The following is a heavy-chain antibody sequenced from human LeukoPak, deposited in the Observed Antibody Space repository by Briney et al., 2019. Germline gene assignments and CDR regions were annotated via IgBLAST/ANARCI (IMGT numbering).Heavy chain of an antibody. CDR1: GGSISSSSYY. V-gene: IGHV4-39*07. J-gene: IGHJ4*02. D-gene: IGHD3-22*01. CDR2: IYYSGST. Sequence: SETLSLTCTVSGGSISSSSYYWDWIRQPPGKGLEWIGSIYYSGSTYYNPSLKSRVTISVDTSKNQFSLKLSSVTAADTAVYYCARDRGYYYDSSGYLDYWGQGTLVTVSS. CDR3: ARDRGYYYDSSGYLDY.